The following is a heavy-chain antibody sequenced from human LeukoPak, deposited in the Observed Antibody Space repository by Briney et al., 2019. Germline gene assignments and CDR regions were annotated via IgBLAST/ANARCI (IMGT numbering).Heavy chain of an antibody. CDR1: GFTFSSYW. CDR2: IKNDGSTT. Sequence: GGSLRLSCAASGFTFSSYWMHWVRQGPGKGLVWVSRIKNDGSTTSYADSVKGRFTTFRDNAKNTLYLQMNSLRAEDTAVYYCARDWDSSADYWGQGTLVSVSS. J-gene: IGHJ4*02. D-gene: IGHD3-22*01. CDR3: ARDWDSSADY. V-gene: IGHV3-74*01.